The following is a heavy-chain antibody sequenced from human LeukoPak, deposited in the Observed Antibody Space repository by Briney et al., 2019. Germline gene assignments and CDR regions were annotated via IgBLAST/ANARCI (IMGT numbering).Heavy chain of an antibody. J-gene: IGHJ3*02. V-gene: IGHV3-48*03. CDR2: ISSRGSTI. CDR3: ARVNQGAFDI. Sequence: GGSLRLSCAASGFTFSSYEMNWVRQAPGKGLEWVSYISSRGSTIYYADSVKGRFTISRDNAKNSLYLQMNSLRAEDTAVYYCARVNQGAFDIWGQGTMVTVSS. CDR1: GFTFSSYE.